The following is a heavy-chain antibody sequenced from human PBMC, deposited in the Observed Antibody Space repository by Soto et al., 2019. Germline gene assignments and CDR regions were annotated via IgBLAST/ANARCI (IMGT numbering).Heavy chain of an antibody. CDR3: ARGSWGQRDD. D-gene: IGHD3-16*01. Sequence: EVQLVESGGGLVKPGGSLRLSCAASGFSFSVYTMNWVRQAPGKGLEWVSSISASRIYISYVASVKGRFTISRDDAKKSLYLQMDSLRAEDTAVYYCARGSWGQRDDWGQGTVVTVSS. J-gene: IGHJ4*02. CDR2: ISASRIYI. V-gene: IGHV3-21*01. CDR1: GFSFSVYT.